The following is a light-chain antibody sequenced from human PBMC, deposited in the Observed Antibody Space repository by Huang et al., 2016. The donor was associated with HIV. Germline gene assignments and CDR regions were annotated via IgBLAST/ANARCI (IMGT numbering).Light chain of an antibody. CDR2: GAS. J-gene: IGKJ4*01. CDR1: LSFSTY. CDR3: QQRSDWPLT. V-gene: IGKV3-11*01. Sequence: EIVLTQSPATLSLSPGEIDTLSCRDSLSFSTYLSWYQQKPGQAPRLLIYGASNSATGIPDRFSGRGSGTDFTLTISSLEPEDFAVYYCQQRSDWPLTFGGGTKVEIK.